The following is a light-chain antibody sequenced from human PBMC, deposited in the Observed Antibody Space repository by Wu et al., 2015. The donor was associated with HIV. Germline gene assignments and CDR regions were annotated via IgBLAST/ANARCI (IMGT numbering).Light chain of an antibody. CDR2: AAS. Sequence: DIPMTQSPSSLSASVGDRVTISCRASEDINYYLVWYQQKPGKVPKLLVYAASTLQSGVPSRFSGSGSGTDFTLTISDLQPEDVATYYCQKYNRAPYTFGQGTKLEIK. J-gene: IGKJ2*01. CDR1: EDINYY. V-gene: IGKV1-27*01. CDR3: QKYNRAPYT.